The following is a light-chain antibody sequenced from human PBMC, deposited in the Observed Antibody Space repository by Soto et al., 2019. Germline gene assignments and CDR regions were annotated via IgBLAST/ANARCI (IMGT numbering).Light chain of an antibody. CDR1: QSVSNNY. J-gene: IGKJ4*01. CDR2: GAS. Sequence: EIVLTQSPGTLSLSPGERATLSCRASQSVSNNYLAWYQQKPGQAPRLLIYGASNRATGIPDRFSGSGSGTDFTLTISSLEPEDFAVYYCQQRNNWPPVTFGGGTKVEIK. V-gene: IGKV3D-20*02. CDR3: QQRNNWPPVT.